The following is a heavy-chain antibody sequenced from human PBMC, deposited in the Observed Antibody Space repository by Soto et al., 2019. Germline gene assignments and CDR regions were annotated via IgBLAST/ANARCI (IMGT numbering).Heavy chain of an antibody. Sequence: GGSLRLSCAASGFTFSSYSMNWVRQAPGKGLEWVSSISSSSSYIYYADSVKGRFTISRDNAKNSLYLQMNSLRAEDTAVYYCARDRPNYYGSGSYYTINWFDPWGQGTLVTVSS. D-gene: IGHD3-10*01. CDR1: GFTFSSYS. V-gene: IGHV3-21*01. CDR2: ISSSSSYI. J-gene: IGHJ5*02. CDR3: ARDRPNYYGSGSYYTINWFDP.